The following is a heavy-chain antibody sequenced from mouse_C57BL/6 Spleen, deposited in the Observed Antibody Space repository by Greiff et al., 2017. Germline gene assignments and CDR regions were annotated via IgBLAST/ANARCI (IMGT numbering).Heavy chain of an antibody. CDR3: AIWVENYYYAMDY. CDR2: IHPSDSDT. J-gene: IGHJ4*01. D-gene: IGHD1-1*02. Sequence: QVQLQQPGAELVKPGASVKVSCKASGYTFTSYWMHWVKQRPGQGLEWIGRIHPSDSDTNYNQKFKGKATLTVDKSSSTAYMQLSSLTSEYSAVYYCAIWVENYYYAMDYWGQGTSVTVSS. CDR1: GYTFTSYW. V-gene: IGHV1-74*01.